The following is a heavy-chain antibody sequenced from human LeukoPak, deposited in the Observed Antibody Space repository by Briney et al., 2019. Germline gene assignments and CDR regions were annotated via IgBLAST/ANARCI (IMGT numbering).Heavy chain of an antibody. D-gene: IGHD2-2*01. Sequence: ASVKVSCKASGYTFTSYGISWVRQAPGQGLEWMGWISAYNGNTNYAQKLQGRVTMTTDTSTSTAYMELRSLRSDDTAVYYCARADIVVVPAAITLWGQGTLVTVSS. CDR3: ARADIVVVPAAITL. V-gene: IGHV1-18*01. CDR2: ISAYNGNT. J-gene: IGHJ4*02. CDR1: GYTFTSYG.